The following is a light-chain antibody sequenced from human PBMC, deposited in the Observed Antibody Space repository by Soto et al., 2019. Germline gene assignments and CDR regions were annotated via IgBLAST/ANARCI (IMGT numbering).Light chain of an antibody. CDR2: GAS. Sequence: EIVLTQSPGTLSLSPGERATLSCRASQSVSSTYLAWYQQKPGQAPRLLIYGASSRATGLPDRFSGSGSGTDFILTISRLEPEDVAMYYCQQYGSSWTFGQGTKVEIK. V-gene: IGKV3-20*01. J-gene: IGKJ1*01. CDR3: QQYGSSWT. CDR1: QSVSSTY.